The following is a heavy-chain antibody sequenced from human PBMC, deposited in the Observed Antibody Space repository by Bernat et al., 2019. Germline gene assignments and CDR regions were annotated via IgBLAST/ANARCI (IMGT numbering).Heavy chain of an antibody. Sequence: QVQLVESGGGVVQPGRSLRLSCAASGFTFSSYGMHWVRQAPGKGLEWVAVIWYDGSNKYYADSVKGRFTISRDNSKNTLYLQMNSLRAEDTAVYYCASLVGSSSSSGGFDYWGQGTLVTVSS. J-gene: IGHJ4*02. V-gene: IGHV3-33*01. CDR2: IWYDGSNK. CDR1: GFTFSSYG. CDR3: ASLVGSSSSSGGFDY. D-gene: IGHD6-6*01.